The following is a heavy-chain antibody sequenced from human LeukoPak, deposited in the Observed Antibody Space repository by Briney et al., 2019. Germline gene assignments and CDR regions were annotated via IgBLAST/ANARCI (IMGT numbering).Heavy chain of an antibody. CDR1: GGSFSGYY. V-gene: IGHV4-34*01. CDR3: ARHIFDWLLPFDY. CDR2: INHSGST. Sequence: PSETLSLTCAVYGGSFSGYYWSWIRQPPGKGLEWIGEINHSGSTNYNPSLKSRVTISVDTSKNQFSLKLSSVTAADTAVYYCARHIFDWLLPFDYWGQGTLVTISS. J-gene: IGHJ4*02. D-gene: IGHD3-9*01.